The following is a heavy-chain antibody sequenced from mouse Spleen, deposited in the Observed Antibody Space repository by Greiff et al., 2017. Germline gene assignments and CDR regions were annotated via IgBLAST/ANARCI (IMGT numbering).Heavy chain of an antibody. CDR3: ARRGHYYDGSPFDY. CDR2: ISNLAYSI. CDR1: GFTFSDYG. Sequence: EVQLVESGGGLVKPGGSLKLSCAASGFTFSDYGMAWVRQAPGKGPEWVAFISNLAYSIYYADTVTGRFTISRENAKNTLYLEMSSLRSEDTAMYYCARRGHYYDGSPFDYWGQGTTLTVSS. D-gene: IGHD1-1*01. V-gene: IGHV5-15*04. J-gene: IGHJ2*01.